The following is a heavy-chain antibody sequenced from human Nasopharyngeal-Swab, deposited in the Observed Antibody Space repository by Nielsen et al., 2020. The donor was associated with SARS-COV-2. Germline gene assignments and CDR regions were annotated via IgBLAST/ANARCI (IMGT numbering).Heavy chain of an antibody. Sequence: WIRQPPGKGLEWLANIRGDGHATTYVDPVKGRFTISRDNAENSLFLHLNSLRAEDTAVYYCARDSNYYYADFWGQGALVTVSS. CDR2: IRGDGHAT. D-gene: IGHD3-22*01. CDR3: ARDSNYYYADF. V-gene: IGHV3-7*01. J-gene: IGHJ4*02.